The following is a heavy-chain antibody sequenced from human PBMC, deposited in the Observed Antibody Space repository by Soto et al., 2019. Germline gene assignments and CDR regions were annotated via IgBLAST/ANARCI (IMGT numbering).Heavy chain of an antibody. CDR1: GFTFSSYA. CDR3: AKDYWAVAGCMDV. V-gene: IGHV3-23*01. Sequence: LRLSCAASGFTFSSYAMSWVRQAPGKGLEWVSAISGSGGSTYYADSVKGRFTISRDNSKNTLYLQMNSPRAEDTAVYYCAKDYWAVAGCMDVWGQGTTVTVSS. D-gene: IGHD6-19*01. J-gene: IGHJ6*02. CDR2: ISGSGGST.